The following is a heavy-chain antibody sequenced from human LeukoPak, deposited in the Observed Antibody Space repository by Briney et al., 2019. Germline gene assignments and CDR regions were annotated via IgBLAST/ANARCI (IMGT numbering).Heavy chain of an antibody. CDR2: ISGDGFTT. CDR1: GFTFDRFA. J-gene: IGHJ4*02. V-gene: IGHV3-43*02. Sequence: GGSLRLSCAASGFTFDRFAMHWVRQAPGKGLEWVSLISGDGFTTYYVDSVKGRFTMSRDNSKNSLYLQMKSLRTEDTALYYCGRDHVYGGADYWGQGTLVTVSA. CDR3: GRDHVYGGADY. D-gene: IGHD4-23*01.